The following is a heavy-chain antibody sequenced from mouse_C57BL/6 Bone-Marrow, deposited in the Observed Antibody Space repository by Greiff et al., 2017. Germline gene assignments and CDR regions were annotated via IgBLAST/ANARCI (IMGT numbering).Heavy chain of an antibody. CDR1: GYTFTSYD. Sequence: QVQLKESGPELVKPGASVKLSCKASGYTFTSYDINWVKQRPGQGLEWIGWIYPRDGSTKYNEKFKGKATLTVDTSSSTAYMELHSLPYADSAVYVCARDYGSSYWDVDVSRTGTTVTVSS. V-gene: IGHV1-85*01. CDR3: ARDYGSSYWDVDV. CDR2: IYPRDGST. J-gene: IGHJ1*03. D-gene: IGHD1-1*01.